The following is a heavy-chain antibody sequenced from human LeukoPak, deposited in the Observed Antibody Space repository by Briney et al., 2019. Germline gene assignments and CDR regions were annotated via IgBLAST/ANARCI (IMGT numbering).Heavy chain of an antibody. CDR1: GGSISSSSYY. CDR2: IYYSGST. Sequence: PSETLSLTCTVSGGSISSSSYYWGWIRQPPGKGLEWIGSIYYSGSTYYNPSLKSRVTISVDTSKNQFSLKLSSVTAADTAVYYCASQYSSGWYGGYFDYWGQGTLVTVSS. V-gene: IGHV4-39*01. D-gene: IGHD6-19*01. CDR3: ASQYSSGWYGGYFDY. J-gene: IGHJ4*02.